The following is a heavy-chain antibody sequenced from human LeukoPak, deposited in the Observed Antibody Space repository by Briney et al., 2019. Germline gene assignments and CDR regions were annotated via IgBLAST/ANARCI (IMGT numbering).Heavy chain of an antibody. CDR3: ARGRNDPNYYMDV. CDR1: GYSISSGYY. V-gene: IGHV4-38-2*02. CDR2: IYHSGST. J-gene: IGHJ6*03. Sequence: SSETLSLTWTVSGYSISSGYYWGWIRQPPGKGLEWIGSIYHSGSTDYNPSLKSRVTISVATSKNQFSLKLSSVTAADTAVYYCARGRNDPNYYMDVWGKGTTVTVSS.